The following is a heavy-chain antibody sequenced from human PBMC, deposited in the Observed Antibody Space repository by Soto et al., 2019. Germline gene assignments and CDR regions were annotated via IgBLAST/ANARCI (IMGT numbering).Heavy chain of an antibody. CDR3: ATVVYCSTNSCSGWFDS. J-gene: IGHJ5*01. V-gene: IGHV1-18*01. CDR2: ISGYNGDT. D-gene: IGHD2-2*01. CDR1: GYSFTTYG. Sequence: QVQLVQSGAEVKKPGASVKVSCKASGYSFTTYGISWVRQAPGQGLEWMGWISGYNGDTKYVQKLQGRVSMTTDTSTNTAYMEPSTLISDQTAVYSCATVVYCSTNSCSGWFDSWGQGTLVTVSS.